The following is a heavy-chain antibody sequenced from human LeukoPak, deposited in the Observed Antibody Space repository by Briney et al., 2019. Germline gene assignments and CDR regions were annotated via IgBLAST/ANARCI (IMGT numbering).Heavy chain of an antibody. CDR1: GGSISSGGYS. Sequence: EPSQTLSLTCTVSGGSISSGGYSWSWIRQHPGKGLEWIGYIYYSGGTYYNPSLKSRVTISVDTSKNQFSLKLSSVTAADTAVYYCARVTDYYDSSGYYACFDYWGQGTLVTVSS. CDR2: IYYSGGT. CDR3: ARVTDYYDSSGYYACFDY. V-gene: IGHV4-31*03. D-gene: IGHD3-22*01. J-gene: IGHJ4*02.